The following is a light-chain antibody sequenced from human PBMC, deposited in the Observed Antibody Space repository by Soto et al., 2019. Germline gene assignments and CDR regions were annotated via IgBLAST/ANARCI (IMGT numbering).Light chain of an antibody. CDR3: QQRSNWPPGRT. CDR2: DAS. CDR1: QGVSSY. Sequence: EIVLTQSPATLSLSPGERATLSCRASQGVSSYLAWYQQKPGQAPRLLIYDASNRATGIPARFSGSGSGTDFTLTISSLEPEDFAVYYCQQRSNWPPGRTFGQGT. V-gene: IGKV3-11*01. J-gene: IGKJ1*01.